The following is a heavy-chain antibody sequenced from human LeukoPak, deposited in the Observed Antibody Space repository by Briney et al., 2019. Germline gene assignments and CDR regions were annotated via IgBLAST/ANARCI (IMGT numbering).Heavy chain of an antibody. CDR1: GGTFSNYA. CDR2: INPNSGDT. Sequence: ASVKVSCKASGGTFSNYAISWVRQAPGQGLEWMGWINPNSGDTNYSQKFQGRVSMTRDTSINTAYMELSRLTSDDTAVYYCARDLYSSGWTDAFDIWGQGTMVTVSS. J-gene: IGHJ3*02. V-gene: IGHV1-2*02. D-gene: IGHD6-19*01. CDR3: ARDLYSSGWTDAFDI.